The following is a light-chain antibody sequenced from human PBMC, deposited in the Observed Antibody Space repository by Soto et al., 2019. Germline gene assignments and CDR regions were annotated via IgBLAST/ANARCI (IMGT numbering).Light chain of an antibody. CDR2: GAS. Sequence: EIVMTQSPATLSVSLGDRATLSCRASQSVSTYLAWYQQKPGQAPRLLIYGASTRATGIPARFSGSGSETDFKLTISSLQSEDFAVYYCQQYDSWPPSYTFGQGTKLELK. CDR1: QSVSTY. V-gene: IGKV3-15*01. CDR3: QQYDSWPPSYT. J-gene: IGKJ2*01.